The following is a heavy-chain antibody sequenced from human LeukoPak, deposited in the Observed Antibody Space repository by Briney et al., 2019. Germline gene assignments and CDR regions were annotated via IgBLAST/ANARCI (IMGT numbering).Heavy chain of an antibody. CDR1: GYTFTGYY. CDR3: ARDRSSGWYDPFDY. Sequence: ASVKVSCKASGYTFTGYYMHWVRQAPGQGLECIGWINPNSGGTNYAQKFQGRVTMTRDTSISTAYMELSRLRSDDTAVYYCARDRSSGWYDPFDYWGQGTLVTVSS. J-gene: IGHJ4*02. V-gene: IGHV1-2*02. CDR2: INPNSGGT. D-gene: IGHD6-19*01.